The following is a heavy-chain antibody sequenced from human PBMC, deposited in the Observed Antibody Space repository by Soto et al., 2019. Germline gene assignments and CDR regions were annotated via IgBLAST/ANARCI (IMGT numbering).Heavy chain of an antibody. CDR2: IYYNGST. CDR3: ATGYSSSWYKY. J-gene: IGHJ4*02. Sequence: SETLSLTCTVSGGSISSYYWSWIRQPPGKGLEWIGYIYYNGSTNYNPSLKSRVTISVDTSKNQFSLKLSSVTAADTAVYYCATGYSSSWYKYWGQGTLVTVSS. D-gene: IGHD6-13*01. CDR1: GGSISSYY. V-gene: IGHV4-59*01.